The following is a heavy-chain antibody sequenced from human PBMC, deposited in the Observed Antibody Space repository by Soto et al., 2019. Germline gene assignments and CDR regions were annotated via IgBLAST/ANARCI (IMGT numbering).Heavy chain of an antibody. D-gene: IGHD3-10*01. CDR3: ARDHRLLWFGELLI. J-gene: IGHJ4*02. CDR1: GYTFTNYY. Sequence: QVQLVQSGAEVKKPGASVKVSCKASGYTFTNYYIHWVRQAPGQGLEWMGIINPSGGSTDYTQKFQYTVTMSRDPSTSTVYMGLSSLRSEDTAVYYCARDHRLLWFGELLIWGQGTLVTVSS. V-gene: IGHV1-46*01. CDR2: INPSGGST.